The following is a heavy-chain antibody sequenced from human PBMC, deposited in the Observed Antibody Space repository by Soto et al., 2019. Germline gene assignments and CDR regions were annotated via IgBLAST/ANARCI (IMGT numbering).Heavy chain of an antibody. CDR3: AKEEGGLELQGPDC. V-gene: IGHV3-23*01. CDR2: ISGSGGST. D-gene: IGHD1-7*01. Sequence: GGALRLACAASGFTVSSYAMSWVRQAPGKGLEWVSAISGSGGSTYYADSVKGRFTISRDNSKNTLYLQMNSLRAQDTAVYYFAKEEGGLELQGPDCRGQGTPVPVSS. CDR1: GFTVSSYA. J-gene: IGHJ4*02.